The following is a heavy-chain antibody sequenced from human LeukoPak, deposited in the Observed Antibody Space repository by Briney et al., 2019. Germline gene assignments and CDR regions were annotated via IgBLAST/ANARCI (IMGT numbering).Heavy chain of an antibody. CDR1: GGSISSGDYY. J-gene: IGHJ5*02. D-gene: IGHD2-2*01. V-gene: IGHV4-39*07. CDR3: GRSKGHLSTSWYGSWFDP. Sequence: SETLSLTCTVSGGSISSGDYYWGWIRQPPGKGLEWIASLYHSGDTYHNPSLRSRVTISLDTSKNQLSLKLSSVTAADTAVYYCGRSKGHLSTSWYGSWFDPWGQGTLVTVSS. CDR2: LYHSGDT.